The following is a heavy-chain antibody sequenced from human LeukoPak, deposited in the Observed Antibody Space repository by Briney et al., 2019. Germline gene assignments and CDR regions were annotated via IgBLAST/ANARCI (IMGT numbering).Heavy chain of an antibody. J-gene: IGHJ4*02. CDR1: FSVSSKY. D-gene: IGHD5-18*01. Sequence: GGSLRLSCTTSFSVSSKYMSWVRQAPGKGPDWVSVLYVGGNTYYADSVKGRFTISRDNSRNTLFLQMNSLRVEDTAIYYCTGSDTTMVRFDYWGLGTLVTVSS. CDR3: TGSDTTMVRFDY. CDR2: LYVGGNT. V-gene: IGHV3-53*01.